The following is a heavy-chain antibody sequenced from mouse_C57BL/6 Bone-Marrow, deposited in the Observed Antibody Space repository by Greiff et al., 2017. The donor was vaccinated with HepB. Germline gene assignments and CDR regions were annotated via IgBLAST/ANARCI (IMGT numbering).Heavy chain of an antibody. V-gene: IGHV5-17*01. CDR1: GFTFSDYG. CDR3: ARGGGNYAAY. CDR2: ISSGSSTI. J-gene: IGHJ3*01. D-gene: IGHD2-1*01. Sequence: EVQVVESGGGLVKPGGSLKLSCAASGFTFSDYGMHWVRQAPEKGLEWVAYISSGSSTIYYADTVKGRFTISRDNAKNTLFLQMTSLRSEDTAMYYCARGGGNYAAYWGQGTLVTVSA.